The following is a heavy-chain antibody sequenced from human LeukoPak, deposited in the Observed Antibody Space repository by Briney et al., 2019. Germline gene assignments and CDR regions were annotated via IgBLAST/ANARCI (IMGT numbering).Heavy chain of an antibody. Sequence: SETLSLTCAVYGGSFSGYYWSWIRQPPGKGLEWIGEINHSGSTNYNPSLKSRVTISVDTSKNQFSLKLSSVTAADTAVYYCARARYWGYDSSGYYPLDYWGQGTLVTVSS. D-gene: IGHD3-22*01. CDR1: GGSFSGYY. CDR2: INHSGST. CDR3: ARARYWGYDSSGYYPLDY. J-gene: IGHJ4*02. V-gene: IGHV4-34*01.